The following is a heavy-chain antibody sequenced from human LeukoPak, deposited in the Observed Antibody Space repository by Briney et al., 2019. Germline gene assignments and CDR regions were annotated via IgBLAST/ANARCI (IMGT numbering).Heavy chain of an antibody. Sequence: GGSLRLSCAASGFTFSSYAMSWVRQAPGKGLEWVSAISAGGGSPYYADSVKGRFTISRDNAKNSLYLQMNSLRAEDTAVYYCARLAVLVGATYYYYGMDVWGKGTTVTVSS. D-gene: IGHD3-16*01. CDR3: ARLAVLVGATYYYYGMDV. J-gene: IGHJ6*04. CDR1: GFTFSSYA. CDR2: ISAGGGSP. V-gene: IGHV3-23*01.